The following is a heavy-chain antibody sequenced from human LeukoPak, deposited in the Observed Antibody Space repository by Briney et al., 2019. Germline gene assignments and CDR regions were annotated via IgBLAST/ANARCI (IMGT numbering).Heavy chain of an antibody. V-gene: IGHV3-9*01. CDR1: GFTFDDYA. J-gene: IGHJ4*02. CDR3: AKSAHSSSWYETYYFDY. D-gene: IGHD6-13*01. CDR2: ISWNSGSI. Sequence: GGSLRLSCAASGFTFDDYAMHWVRQAPGKGLEWVSGISWNSGSIGYADSVKGRFTISRDNAKNSLYLQMNSLRAEDTALYYCAKSAHSSSWYETYYFDYWGQGTLVTVSS.